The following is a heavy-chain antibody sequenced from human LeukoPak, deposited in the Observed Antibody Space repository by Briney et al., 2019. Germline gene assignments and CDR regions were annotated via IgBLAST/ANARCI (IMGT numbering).Heavy chain of an antibody. Sequence: GWSLRLSCAASGFTFSSYSMNWVRQAPGKGLEWVSSISSSSSYIYYADSVKGRFTISRDNAKNSLYLQMNSLRAEDTAVYYCARDERVVVVPAAAMRWGWFDPWGQGTLVTVSS. J-gene: IGHJ5*02. CDR1: GFTFSSYS. CDR3: ARDERVVVVPAAAMRWGWFDP. V-gene: IGHV3-21*01. CDR2: ISSSSSYI. D-gene: IGHD2-2*01.